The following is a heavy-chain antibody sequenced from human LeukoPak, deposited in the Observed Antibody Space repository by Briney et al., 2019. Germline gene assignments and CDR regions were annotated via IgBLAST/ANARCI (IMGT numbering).Heavy chain of an antibody. D-gene: IGHD2/OR15-2a*01. V-gene: IGHV3-74*01. CDR3: TSFYETN. J-gene: IGHJ4*02. Sequence: GGSLRLSCAASGFIFTKYWMHWVRQAPGKGLVWVSHVNSDGSATSYADSVKGRFTFSRDNAKNTVYLHMNSLRVEDTAVYYCTSFYETNWGQGTLVTVSS. CDR1: GFIFTKYW. CDR2: VNSDGSAT.